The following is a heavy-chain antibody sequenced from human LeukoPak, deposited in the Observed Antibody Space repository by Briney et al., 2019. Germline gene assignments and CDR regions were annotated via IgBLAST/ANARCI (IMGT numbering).Heavy chain of an antibody. J-gene: IGHJ6*02. CDR1: GFTFSSYA. Sequence: GGSLRLSCAASGFTFSSYAMSWVRQAPGKGLEWVSAISGSGGSTYYADSVKGRFTISRDNSKNTLYLQMNSLRAEDTAVYYCAKGAVTPPWYCYYGMDVWGQGTTVTVSS. V-gene: IGHV3-23*01. D-gene: IGHD4-11*01. CDR2: ISGSGGST. CDR3: AKGAVTPPWYCYYGMDV.